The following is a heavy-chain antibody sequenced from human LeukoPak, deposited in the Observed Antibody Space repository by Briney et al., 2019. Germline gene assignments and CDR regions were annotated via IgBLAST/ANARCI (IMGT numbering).Heavy chain of an antibody. J-gene: IGHJ4*02. CDR3: ARDSSSRPGPFDY. CDR2: IKQDGSEK. V-gene: IGHV3-7*01. Sequence: GGSLRLSCAASGFTFSSYWMSWVRQAPGKGLEWVANIKQDGSEKYYVDSVKGRFTISRDNAKNSLYLQMNSLRAEDTAVYYCARDSSSRPGPFDYWGQGTLVTVSS. CDR1: GFTFSSYW. D-gene: IGHD6-6*01.